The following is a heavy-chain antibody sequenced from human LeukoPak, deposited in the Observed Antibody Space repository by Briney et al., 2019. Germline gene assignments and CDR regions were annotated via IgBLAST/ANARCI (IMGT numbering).Heavy chain of an antibody. J-gene: IGHJ4*02. Sequence: SETLSLTCTVSGGSISSDYWSWIRQPPGKGLEWIGYIYYRGSTNYNPSLKSRVTISVDTTKNQFSLTLSSVAAADTAVYYCARAEENYFDYWGQGTLVTVSS. CDR2: IYYRGST. V-gene: IGHV4-59*01. CDR3: ARAEENYFDY. D-gene: IGHD5-24*01. CDR1: GGSISSDY.